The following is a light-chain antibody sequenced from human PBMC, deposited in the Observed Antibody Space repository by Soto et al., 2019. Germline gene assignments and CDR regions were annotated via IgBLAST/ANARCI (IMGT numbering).Light chain of an antibody. CDR1: QSVSNN. V-gene: IGKV3-15*01. CDR2: GAS. J-gene: IGKJ3*01. Sequence: EMVLTQSPATLSVSPGERATLSCRASQSVSNNLAWYQQKPGQAPRLLIYGASTRATGIPARFSGSGSGTEFTLTISSLQFEDFAVYYCQHYNNWPFTFGPGTKVDIK. CDR3: QHYNNWPFT.